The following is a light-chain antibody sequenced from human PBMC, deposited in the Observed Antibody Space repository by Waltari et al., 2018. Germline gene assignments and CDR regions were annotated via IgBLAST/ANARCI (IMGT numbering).Light chain of an antibody. CDR1: SSDVGGYNY. CDR3: SSYTSSSTVV. J-gene: IGLJ2*01. Sequence: QSALTQPASVSGSPGQSITISCTGTSSDVGGYNYVSWYQQHQGKAPKVMIYEVSNRPSGVSNRFSGSKSGNTASLTISGLQAEDEADYYCSSYTSSSTVVFGGGTKLTVL. CDR2: EVS. V-gene: IGLV2-14*01.